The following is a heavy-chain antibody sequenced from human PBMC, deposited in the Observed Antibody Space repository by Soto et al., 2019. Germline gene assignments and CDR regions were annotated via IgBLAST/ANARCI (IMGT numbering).Heavy chain of an antibody. V-gene: IGHV4-31*03. J-gene: IGHJ4*02. D-gene: IGHD2-15*01. CDR1: GGSISSGGYY. CDR3: ARDRECSGGTCYNYFDY. CDR2: IYYSGST. Sequence: PSETLSLTCTVSGGSISSGGYYWSWICQHPGKGLEWIGYIYYSGSTYYNPSLKSRVTISVDTSKNQFSLKLSSVTAADTAVYYCARDRECSGGTCYNYFDYWGQGTLVTVSS.